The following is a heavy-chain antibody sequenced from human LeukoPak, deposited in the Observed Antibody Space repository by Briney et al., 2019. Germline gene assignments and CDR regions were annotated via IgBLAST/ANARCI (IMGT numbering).Heavy chain of an antibody. CDR2: ISSGGTTI. V-gene: IGHV3-48*03. D-gene: IGHD2-15*01. J-gene: IGHJ4*02. CDR1: GFTFREFE. CDR3: TRGLVV. Sequence: TGGSLRLSCAASGFTFREFEMNWVRQAPGKGLEWVSDISSGGTTIFYADSVKGRFTISRDNAKNSLYLQMNSLRDEDTAIYYCTRGLVVWGQGALVTVSS.